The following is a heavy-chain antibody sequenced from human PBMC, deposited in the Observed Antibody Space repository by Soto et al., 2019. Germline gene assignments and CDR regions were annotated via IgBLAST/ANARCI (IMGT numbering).Heavy chain of an antibody. D-gene: IGHD1-1*01. CDR3: AKTGTDGSWFDP. J-gene: IGHJ5*02. Sequence: SGPTLVNPTQTLTLTCTFSGFSLRNSGMRVSWIRQPPGKALEWLARIDWDDDKFYSTSLKTRLTISKDTPKNQVVLTMTNMDPVDTATYFCAKTGTDGSWFDPWGQGTLVTVSS. CDR2: IDWDDDK. V-gene: IGHV2-70*04. CDR1: GFSLRNSGMR.